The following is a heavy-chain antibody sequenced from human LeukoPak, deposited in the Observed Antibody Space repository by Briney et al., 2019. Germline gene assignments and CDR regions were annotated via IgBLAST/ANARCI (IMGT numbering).Heavy chain of an antibody. V-gene: IGHV2-5*02. Sequence: SGPTLVNPTQTPTLTCTFAGFSLSTSGVGVGWIRQPPGKALEWLALNYWDDDKRYSPSLKSRLTITKDTSKNQVVLTMTNMDPVDTATYYCAHTTPAEPYYYGSGSEDWLDPWGQGTLVTVSS. CDR1: GFSLSTSGVG. J-gene: IGHJ5*02. CDR3: AHTTPAEPYYYGSGSEDWLDP. D-gene: IGHD3-10*01. CDR2: NYWDDDK.